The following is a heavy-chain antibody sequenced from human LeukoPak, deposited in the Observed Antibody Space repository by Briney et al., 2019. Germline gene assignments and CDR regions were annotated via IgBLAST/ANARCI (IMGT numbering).Heavy chain of an antibody. Sequence: GGSLRLSCAASGFTFSSYAMHWVRQAPGKGLEWVAVISYDGSNKYYADSVKGRFTISRDNSKNTLYLQMNSLRAEDTAVYYCAREKRSSWYVDYWGQGTLVTVSS. V-gene: IGHV3-30-3*01. CDR3: AREKRSSWYVDY. CDR1: GFTFSSYA. CDR2: ISYDGSNK. D-gene: IGHD6-13*01. J-gene: IGHJ4*02.